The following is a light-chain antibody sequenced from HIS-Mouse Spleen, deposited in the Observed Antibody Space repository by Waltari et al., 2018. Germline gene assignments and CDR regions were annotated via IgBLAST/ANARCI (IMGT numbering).Light chain of an antibody. CDR2: EVS. J-gene: IGLJ1*01. CDR3: SSYTSSSTFYV. CDR1: SRDVGGYNS. V-gene: IGLV2-14*01. Sequence: QSALTQPASVSGSPGQSITIPCTGTSRDVGGYNSVPWYQQHPGKAPKLMIYEVSNRPSGVSNRFSGSKSGNTASLTISGLQAEDEADYYCSSYTSSSTFYVFGTGTKVTVL.